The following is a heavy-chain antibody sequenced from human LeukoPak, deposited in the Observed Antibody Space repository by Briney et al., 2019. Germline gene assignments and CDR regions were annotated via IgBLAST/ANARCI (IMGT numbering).Heavy chain of an antibody. CDR1: GGSIRSYH. CDR2: LYPSGST. CDR3: ARVQVRGVTFSGLDV. Sequence: SETLSLTCTVSGGSIRSYHWNWIRQPAGKGLEWIGRLYPSGSTNYNPSLKSRVTMSVDTSKSQFSLRLSSVTAADTAVYYCARVQVRGVTFSGLDVWGQGTTVTVSS. D-gene: IGHD3-10*01. V-gene: IGHV4-4*07. J-gene: IGHJ6*02.